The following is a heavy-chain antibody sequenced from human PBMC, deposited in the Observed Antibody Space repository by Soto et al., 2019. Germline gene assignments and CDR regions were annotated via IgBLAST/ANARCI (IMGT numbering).Heavy chain of an antibody. J-gene: IGHJ6*02. V-gene: IGHV3-53*01. CDR1: GFTVSSNY. Sequence: PGGSLRLSCAASGFTVSSNYMSWVRQAPGKGLEWVSVIYSGGSTYYADSVKGRFTISRDNSKNTLYLQMNSLRAEDTAVYYCARDSVRGGPYYYYYGMDVWGQGTTVTVSS. CDR3: ARDSVRGGPYYYYYGMDV. D-gene: IGHD3-10*01. CDR2: IYSGGST.